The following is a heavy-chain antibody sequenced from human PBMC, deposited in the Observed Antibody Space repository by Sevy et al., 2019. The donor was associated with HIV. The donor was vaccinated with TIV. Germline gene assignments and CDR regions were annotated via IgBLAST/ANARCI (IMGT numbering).Heavy chain of an antibody. J-gene: IGHJ6*02. CDR2: ISGSGRST. D-gene: IGHD2-15*01. V-gene: IGHV3-23*01. CDR3: AKGYCSGGSCPRDYYYYGMDV. CDR1: GFAFSTYA. Sequence: GGSLRLSCAASGFAFSTYAMNWVSQAPGKGLEWVSSISGSGRSTYYADSVEGRFTISRHNSKNTLYLQMNSLRADDTAVYYCAKGYCSGGSCPRDYYYYGMDVWGQGTTVTVSS.